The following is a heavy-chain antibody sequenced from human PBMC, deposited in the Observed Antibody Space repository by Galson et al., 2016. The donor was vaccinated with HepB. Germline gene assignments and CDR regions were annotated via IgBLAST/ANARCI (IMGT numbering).Heavy chain of an antibody. CDR3: AREITVAGYYLDY. V-gene: IGHV1-46*03. J-gene: IGHJ4*02. CDR1: GYIFTSYY. CDR2: INPSGGST. Sequence: SVKVSCKASGYIFTSYYMHWVRQAPRQGLEWMGKINPSGGSTNYAQRFQGSVTMTRDTSTSTVYMDLSSLRSEDTAVYYCAREITVAGYYLDYWGQGTLVTVSS. D-gene: IGHD6-19*01.